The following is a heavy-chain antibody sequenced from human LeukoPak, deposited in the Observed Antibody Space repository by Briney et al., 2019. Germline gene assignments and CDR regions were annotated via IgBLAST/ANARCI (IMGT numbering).Heavy chain of an antibody. Sequence: SVKISCKASGGTFNSYAISWVRQAPGQGLEWMGGIIPIFGTANYAQKFQGRVTITADKSTSTAYMELSSLRSEDTAVYYCARGGEAAALIGTGEGEAQNLDYWGQGTLVTVSS. CDR1: GGTFNSYA. CDR3: ARGGEAAALIGTGEGEAQNLDY. CDR2: IIPIFGTA. D-gene: IGHD6-13*01. V-gene: IGHV1-69*06. J-gene: IGHJ4*02.